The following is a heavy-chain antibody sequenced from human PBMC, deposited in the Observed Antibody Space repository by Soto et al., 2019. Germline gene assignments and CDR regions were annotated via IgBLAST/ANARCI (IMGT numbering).Heavy chain of an antibody. CDR1: GYTFTNYG. V-gene: IGHV1-18*01. J-gene: IGHJ4*02. CDR2: VSAYNLNT. CDR3: ARERQYEPLLY. Sequence: QVQLVQSGVEVKKPGASVKVSCQASGYTFTNYGITWLRQAPGQGLEWMGWVSAYNLNTNYAQRFKDRVTMTTDTSTRTAYMELRNLKSDDTAIYFCARERQYEPLLYWGQGTLVTVSS. D-gene: IGHD2-2*01.